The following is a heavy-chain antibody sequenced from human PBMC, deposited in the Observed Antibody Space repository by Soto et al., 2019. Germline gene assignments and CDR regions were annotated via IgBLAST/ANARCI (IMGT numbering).Heavy chain of an antibody. CDR3: ARGNIAAALVY. D-gene: IGHD6-13*01. CDR2: INHSGRT. V-gene: IGHV4-34*01. J-gene: IGHJ4*02. CDR1: GGSISGHY. Sequence: PSETLSLTCAVYGGSISGHYWNWIRQPPGKGLKWIGEINHSGRTNYNPSLKSRVTISVDTSKNQFSLNLGSVTAADTAVYYCARGNIAAALVYWGQGTLVTVSS.